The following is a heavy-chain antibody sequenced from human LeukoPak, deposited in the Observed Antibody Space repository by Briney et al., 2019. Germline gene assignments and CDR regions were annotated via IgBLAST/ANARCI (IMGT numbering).Heavy chain of an antibody. V-gene: IGHV1-8*01. CDR3: ARASRSAGWFDP. J-gene: IGHJ5*02. CDR1: GYTFTSYD. Sequence: GASVKVSCKASGYTFTSYDINWVRQATGQGLEWMGWMNPNSGNTGYAQKFQGRVTMSRNTSISTAYMELSSLRSEDTAVYYCARASRSAGWFDPWGQGTLVTVSS. CDR2: MNPNSGNT.